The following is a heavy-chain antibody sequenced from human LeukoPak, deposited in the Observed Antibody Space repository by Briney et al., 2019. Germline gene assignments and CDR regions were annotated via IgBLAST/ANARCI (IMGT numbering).Heavy chain of an antibody. CDR2: MNPNSGNT. D-gene: IGHD6-13*01. Sequence: ASVKVSCKASGYTFISYDINWVRQATGQGLEWMGWMNPNSGNTGYAQKFQGRVTMTRNTSISTAYMELSSLRSEDTAVYYCARGRQLVPRYYYYYMDVWGKGTTVTISS. CDR3: ARGRQLVPRYYYYYMDV. CDR1: GYTFISYD. V-gene: IGHV1-8*01. J-gene: IGHJ6*03.